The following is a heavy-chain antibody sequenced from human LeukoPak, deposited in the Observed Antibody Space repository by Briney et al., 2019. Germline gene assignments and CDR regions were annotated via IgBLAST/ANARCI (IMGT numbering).Heavy chain of an antibody. CDR1: GFTFSSYS. CDR3: AKAGGSSRVKTNFDY. J-gene: IGHJ4*02. Sequence: PGGSLRLSCVASGFTFSSYSMKWVRQAPGKGLEWVSSISSSSSYIDYADSVKGRFTISRDNAKNSLYLQMNSLRAEDTALYYCAKAGGSSRVKTNFDYWGQGTLFTVSS. V-gene: IGHV3-21*04. CDR2: ISSSSSYI. D-gene: IGHD6-6*01.